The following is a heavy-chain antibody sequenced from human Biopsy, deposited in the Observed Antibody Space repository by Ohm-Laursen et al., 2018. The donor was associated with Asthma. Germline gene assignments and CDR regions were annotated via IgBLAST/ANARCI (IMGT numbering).Heavy chain of an antibody. CDR2: VNGDGRST. CDR1: GFTFSSAW. J-gene: IGHJ5*01. CDR3: ARVSSYWAIDP. Sequence: SLRLSCAASGFTFSSAWRHWVRQVPGKGLVWVSRVNGDGRSTNYEDSVKGRFTISRDNTKNTLYLQMNSLRAEETALYYCARVSSYWAIDPWGQGTLVTVSS. V-gene: IGHV3-74*01. D-gene: IGHD3-16*02.